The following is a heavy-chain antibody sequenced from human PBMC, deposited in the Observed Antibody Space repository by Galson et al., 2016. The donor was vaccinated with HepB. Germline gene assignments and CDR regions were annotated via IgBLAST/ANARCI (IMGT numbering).Heavy chain of an antibody. Sequence: SLRLSCAASGFTFGSYGMTWVRQAPGKGLAWVSAISAGSDYSHYADSVRGRFTISRDNSKNALYLQMNGLREEDTALYYCAKDDDGIGYNPFYYWGQGTLVSVSS. CDR2: ISAGSDYS. CDR3: AKDDDGIGYNPFYY. D-gene: IGHD3-22*01. J-gene: IGHJ4*02. V-gene: IGHV3-23*01. CDR1: GFTFGSYG.